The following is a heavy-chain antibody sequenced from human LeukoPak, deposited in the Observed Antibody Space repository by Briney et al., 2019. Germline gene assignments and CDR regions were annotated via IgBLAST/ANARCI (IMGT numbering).Heavy chain of an antibody. CDR3: ATDPRPDSGNFLGFDY. J-gene: IGHJ4*02. V-gene: IGHV3-7*01. CDR2: INQDGSEK. Sequence: GGSLRLSCVASGLTFRRYWMSWFRQAPGKGLEWVANINQDGSEKYYVDSVKGRFTISRNNSKNSLYLQMSSLRAEDAAVYYCATDPRPDSGNFLGFDYWGQGTLVTVSS. D-gene: IGHD4-23*01. CDR1: GLTFRRYW.